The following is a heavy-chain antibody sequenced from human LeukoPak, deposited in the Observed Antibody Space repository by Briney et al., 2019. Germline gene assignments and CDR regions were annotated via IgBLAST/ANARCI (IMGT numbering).Heavy chain of an antibody. CDR1: GGSFSGYY. D-gene: IGHD3-9*01. CDR3: ARGKLDYDILTGYYRNNWFDP. Sequence: SETLSLTCAVYGGSFSGYYWSWIRQPPGKGLEWIGEINHSGSTNYNPSLKSRVTISVDTSKNQFSLKLSSVTAADTAMYYCARGKLDYDILTGYYRNNWFDPWGQGTLVTVSS. J-gene: IGHJ5*02. CDR2: INHSGST. V-gene: IGHV4-34*01.